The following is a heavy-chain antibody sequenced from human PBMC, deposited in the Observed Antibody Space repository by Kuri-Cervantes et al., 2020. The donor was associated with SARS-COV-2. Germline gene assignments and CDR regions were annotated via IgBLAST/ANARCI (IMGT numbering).Heavy chain of an antibody. J-gene: IGHJ4*02. Sequence: GESLKISCAASGFTVSSNYMSWVRQAPGKGLEWVSVIYSGGSTYYADSVKGRFTISRDNAKNSLYLQMNSLRAEDTAVYYCARDAQVLDYWGQGTLVTVSS. CDR2: IYSGGST. D-gene: IGHD2-2*01. CDR3: ARDAQVLDY. V-gene: IGHV3-53*01. CDR1: GFTVSSNY.